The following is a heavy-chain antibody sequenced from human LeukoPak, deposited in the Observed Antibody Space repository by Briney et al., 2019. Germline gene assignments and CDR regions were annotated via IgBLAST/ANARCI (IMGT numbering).Heavy chain of an antibody. CDR1: GLTFSTSW. CDR2: INSDGSTT. V-gene: IGHV3-74*01. CDR3: ARAMISGSDY. J-gene: IGHJ4*02. D-gene: IGHD3-22*01. Sequence: GGSLRLSCAASGLTFSTSWMHWVRQAPGKGLVWVSRINSDGSTTTYADSVKGRFAISRDNAKNTVYLQMNSLRAEDTAVYYCARAMISGSDYWGQGTLVTVSS.